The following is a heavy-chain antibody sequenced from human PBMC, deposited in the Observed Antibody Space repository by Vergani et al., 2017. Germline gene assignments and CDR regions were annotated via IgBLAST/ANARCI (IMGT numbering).Heavy chain of an antibody. CDR2: IIPIFGTA. V-gene: IGHV1-69*12. Sequence: QVQLVQSGAEVKKPGSSVKVSCKASGGTFSSYAISWVRQAPGQGLEWMGGIIPIFGTANYAQKFQGRVTITADESTSTAYMELSSLRSEDTAVYYCARVGSGYDRYYYYYYMDVWGKGTTATVSS. CDR1: GGTFSSYA. J-gene: IGHJ6*03. D-gene: IGHD5-12*01. CDR3: ARVGSGYDRYYYYYYMDV.